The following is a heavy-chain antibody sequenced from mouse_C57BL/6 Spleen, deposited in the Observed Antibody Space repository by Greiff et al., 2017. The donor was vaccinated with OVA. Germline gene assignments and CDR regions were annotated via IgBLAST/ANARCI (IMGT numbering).Heavy chain of an antibody. CDR3: ARLGPYPRYFDV. Sequence: QVQLQQPGAELVRPGSSVKLSCKASGYTFTSYWMHWVKQRPIQGLEWIGNIDPSDSETHYNQKFKDKATLTVDKSSSTAYMQLSSLTSEDSAVYYCARLGPYPRYFDVWGTGTTVTVSS. D-gene: IGHD4-1*01. CDR1: GYTFTSYW. CDR2: IDPSDSET. V-gene: IGHV1-52*01. J-gene: IGHJ1*03.